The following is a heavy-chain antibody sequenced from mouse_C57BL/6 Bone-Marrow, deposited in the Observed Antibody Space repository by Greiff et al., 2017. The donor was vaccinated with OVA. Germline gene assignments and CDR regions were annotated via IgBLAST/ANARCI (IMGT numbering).Heavy chain of an antibody. J-gene: IGHJ2*01. CDR2: IDPEDGDT. CDR3: ARGIFTTVVATGDFFDY. Sequence: EVQLQQSGAELVKPGASVKLSCTASGFNIKDYYMHWVKQRTEQGLEWIGRIDPEDGDTKYAPKFQGKATITADTSSNTAYLQLSSLTSEDTAVYYCARGIFTTVVATGDFFDYWGQGTTLTVSS. CDR1: GFNIKDYY. V-gene: IGHV14-2*01. D-gene: IGHD1-1*01.